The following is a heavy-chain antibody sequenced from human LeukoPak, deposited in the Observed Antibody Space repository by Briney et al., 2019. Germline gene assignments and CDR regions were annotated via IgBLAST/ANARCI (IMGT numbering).Heavy chain of an antibody. CDR3: ASLIVGATTDDY. Sequence: SETLSLTCAVYGGSFSGYYWSWIRQPPGKGLEWIGEINHSGSTYYNPSLKSRVTISVDTSKNQFSLKLSSVTAADTAVYYCASLIVGATTDDYWGQGTLVTVSS. V-gene: IGHV4-34*01. J-gene: IGHJ4*02. CDR2: INHSGST. D-gene: IGHD1-26*01. CDR1: GGSFSGYY.